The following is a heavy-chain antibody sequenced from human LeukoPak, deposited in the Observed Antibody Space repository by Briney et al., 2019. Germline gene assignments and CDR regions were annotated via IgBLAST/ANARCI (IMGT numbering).Heavy chain of an antibody. V-gene: IGHV3-74*01. Sequence: TGGSLRLSCAASGFTFSSYWMHWVRQGPGKGLVWVSRINSGGSYISYADSVKGRFTISRDNAKSTLYLQMNSLRAEDTAVYYCVRDMDVWGQGTTVTVSS. J-gene: IGHJ6*02. CDR3: VRDMDV. CDR2: INSGGSYI. CDR1: GFTFSSYW.